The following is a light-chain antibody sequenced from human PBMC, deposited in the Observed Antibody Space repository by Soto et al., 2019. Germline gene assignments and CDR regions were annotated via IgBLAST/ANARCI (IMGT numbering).Light chain of an antibody. Sequence: QSVLTQPPSVSGAPGQRVTISCTGSSSNIGAGYDVHWYQLLPGTAPKLLIHGNSNRPSGVPDRLSGSKSGTSASLAITGLQAEDEADYFCQSYDNSLSGWVFGGGTQLTVL. CDR3: QSYDNSLSGWV. CDR2: GNS. CDR1: SSNIGAGYD. V-gene: IGLV1-40*01. J-gene: IGLJ3*02.